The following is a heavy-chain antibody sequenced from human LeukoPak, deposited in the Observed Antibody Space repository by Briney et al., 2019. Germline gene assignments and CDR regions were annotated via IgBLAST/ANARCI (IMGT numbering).Heavy chain of an antibody. Sequence: PSETLSLTCTVSGGSINSYYWSWIRQPPGKGLEWIGYIYYSGNTNYNTNYNPSLKSRVTISVDTSKNQFSLKLSSVTAADTAVYHCARGGNQQWLADYWGQGTLVTVSS. V-gene: IGHV4-59*01. D-gene: IGHD6-19*01. CDR1: GGSINSYY. CDR2: IYYSGNTNYNT. J-gene: IGHJ4*02. CDR3: ARGGNQQWLADY.